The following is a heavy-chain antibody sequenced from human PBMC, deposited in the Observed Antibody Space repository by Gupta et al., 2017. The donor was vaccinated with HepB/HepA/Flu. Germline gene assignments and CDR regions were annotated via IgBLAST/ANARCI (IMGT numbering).Heavy chain of an antibody. CDR1: GFSLSNDW. J-gene: IGHJ5*02. Sequence: EVQLEESGGGLVQPGGSLRLSCAASGFSLSNDWMNWVRQVSGKGLEWVANINPDGSVRRYVDSVKGRFIISRDNAKNSLYLQMSSLRAEDTAVYYCVRVDISWGQGTLVTVSP. V-gene: IGHV3-7*01. D-gene: IGHD2-2*03. CDR2: INPDGSVR. CDR3: VRVDIS.